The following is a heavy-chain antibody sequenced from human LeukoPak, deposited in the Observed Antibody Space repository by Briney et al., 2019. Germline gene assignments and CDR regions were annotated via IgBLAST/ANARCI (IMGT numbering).Heavy chain of an antibody. Sequence: GGSLRLSCAASGFTFSDHYIDWVREAPGKGLGWVGRFRDKGNSYTTAYAASVRGRFTISRDDSKNSLYLQMNSLKIEDTAVYYCARDVRDVVVAATYYYFDYWGQGTLVTVSS. V-gene: IGHV3-72*01. CDR1: GFTFSDHY. CDR2: FRDKGNSYTT. CDR3: ARDVRDVVVAATYYYFDY. D-gene: IGHD2-15*01. J-gene: IGHJ4*02.